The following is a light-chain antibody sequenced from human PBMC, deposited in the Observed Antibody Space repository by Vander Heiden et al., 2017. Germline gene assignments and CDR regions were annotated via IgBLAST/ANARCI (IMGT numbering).Light chain of an antibody. Sequence: ETVLTQSPGTLSLSPGERATLSCRASQSVSSSYLAWYQQKPGQAPRLLIYGASSRATGIPDRFSGSGSGTDFTLTINRLEPEDFAVYYCQQDGSSPWTFGQGTKVEIK. CDR2: GAS. J-gene: IGKJ1*01. V-gene: IGKV3-20*01. CDR1: QSVSSSY. CDR3: QQDGSSPWT.